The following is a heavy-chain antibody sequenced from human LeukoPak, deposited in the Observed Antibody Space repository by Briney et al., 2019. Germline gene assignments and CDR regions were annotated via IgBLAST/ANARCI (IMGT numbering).Heavy chain of an antibody. D-gene: IGHD2-2*01. V-gene: IGHV3-21*01. J-gene: IGHJ4*02. Sequence: GGSLRLSCAASGFTFSSYSMNWVRQAPGKGLEWVSSISGSSYYIYYADSVKGRFTISRDNAKNSLSLQMNNLRIDDTAVYYCANHLACGSTTCPSFDHWGQGTLVTVSS. CDR2: ISGSSYYI. CDR3: ANHLACGSTTCPSFDH. CDR1: GFTFSSYS.